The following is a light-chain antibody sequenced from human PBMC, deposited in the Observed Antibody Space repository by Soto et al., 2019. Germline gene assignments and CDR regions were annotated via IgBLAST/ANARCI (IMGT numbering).Light chain of an antibody. Sequence: QSVLTQRPSPSGSPGHSVTISFTGTSTDVGGYDYVSWYQQHPGKAPKLMIYEVTKRPSGVPDRFSGSKSGNTASLTVSGLQAEDEADYYCSSYAGSNNFVFGTGNKVTVL. CDR3: SSYAGSNNFV. CDR1: STDVGGYDY. V-gene: IGLV2-8*01. J-gene: IGLJ1*01. CDR2: EVT.